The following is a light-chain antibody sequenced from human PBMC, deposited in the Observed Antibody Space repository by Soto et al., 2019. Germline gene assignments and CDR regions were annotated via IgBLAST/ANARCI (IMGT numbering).Light chain of an antibody. CDR2: SNI. V-gene: IGLV1-40*01. CDR1: SSNIGADYA. CDR3: QSYDRSLGCV. Sequence: QSVLTQPPSVSGAPGQRVTFSCIGSSSNIGADYAVHWYQQLPGTAPKLLIYSNINRPSGVPDRCSGSKSGASAALASPGLQSEDEAEYYCQSYDRSLGCVCGTGTKVTVL. J-gene: IGLJ1*01.